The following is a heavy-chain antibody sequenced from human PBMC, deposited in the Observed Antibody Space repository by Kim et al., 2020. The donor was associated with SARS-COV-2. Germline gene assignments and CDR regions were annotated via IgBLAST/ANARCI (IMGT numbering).Heavy chain of an antibody. J-gene: IGHJ6*02. Sequence: SETLSLTCTVSGGSVSSCSYYWSWIRQPPGKGLEWIGYIYYSGSTNYNPSLKSRVTISVDTSKNQFSLKLSSVTAADTAVYYCARDRSVDDYYGMDVWGQGTTVTVSS. D-gene: IGHD3-10*01. CDR3: ARDRSVDDYYGMDV. V-gene: IGHV4-61*01. CDR2: IYYSGST. CDR1: GGSVSSCSYY.